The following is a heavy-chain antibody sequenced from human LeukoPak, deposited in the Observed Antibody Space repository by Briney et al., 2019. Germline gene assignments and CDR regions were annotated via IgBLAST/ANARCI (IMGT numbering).Heavy chain of an antibody. J-gene: IGHJ4*02. D-gene: IGHD2-2*01. CDR2: IIPIFGTA. CDR1: GGTFSSYA. Sequence: ASVKVSCQASGGTFSSYAISWVRQAPGQGREWMGGIIPIFGTANYAQKFECSDTITTDESTSTAYMELSSLRSEHTGVYYCAREADCSSTSCSFDYGGRGTLVTVSS. V-gene: IGHV1-69*05. CDR3: AREADCSSTSCSFDY.